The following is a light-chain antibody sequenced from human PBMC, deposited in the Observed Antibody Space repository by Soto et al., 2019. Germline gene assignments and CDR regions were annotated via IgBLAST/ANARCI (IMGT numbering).Light chain of an antibody. CDR1: QGISNY. CDR2: AAS. J-gene: IGKJ4*01. Sequence: DIQMTQSPSSLSASVGDRVTITCRASQGISNYLACYQQKPGKVPKLLIYAASTLQSGVPSRFSGSGSWTDFTLTISSLKNEDVATYDCKNYNCAPPTFGRGTKVEIK. V-gene: IGKV1-27*01. CDR3: KNYNCAPPT.